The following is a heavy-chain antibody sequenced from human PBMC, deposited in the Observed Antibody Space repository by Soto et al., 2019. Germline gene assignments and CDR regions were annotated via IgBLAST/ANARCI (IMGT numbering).Heavy chain of an antibody. J-gene: IGHJ6*03. CDR1: GFTFSDYY. V-gene: IGHV3-11*01. D-gene: IGHD6-6*01. Sequence: GGSLRLSCAASGFTFSDYYMSWIRQAPGKGLEWVSYISSSGSTIYYADSVKGRFTISRDNAKNSLYLQMNSLRAEDTAVYYCARVGKGGQLVRGSYYYYYLDVWGKGTTVTVSS. CDR3: ARVGKGGQLVRGSYYYYYLDV. CDR2: ISSSGSTI.